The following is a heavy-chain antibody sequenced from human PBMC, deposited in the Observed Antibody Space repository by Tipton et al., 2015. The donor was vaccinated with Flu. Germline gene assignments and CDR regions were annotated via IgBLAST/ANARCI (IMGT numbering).Heavy chain of an antibody. Sequence: GSLRLSCSASGFSFSSYEMNWVRQAPGKGLEWVSLISPSGGATYYSNSVKGRFTISRDNGKNSLYLQMNGLRAEDTAVYYCTRGFIRLCDFWGQGTQVTVSS. J-gene: IGHJ4*02. CDR1: GFSFSSYE. V-gene: IGHV3-48*03. CDR3: TRGFIRLCDF. D-gene: IGHD3-16*01. CDR2: ISPSGGAT.